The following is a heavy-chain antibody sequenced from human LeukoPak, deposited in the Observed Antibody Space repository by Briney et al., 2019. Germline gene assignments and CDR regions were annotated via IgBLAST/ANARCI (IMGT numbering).Heavy chain of an antibody. Sequence: PSETLSLTCTVSGGSISSVGYYWNWIRQHPGKGLEWVGYIYYRGSTYYNPSLKSRVTISVDTSKNQFSLKLSSVTAADTAVYYCVRVRLLWFGELFPKMYFFDYWGQGTLVTVSS. D-gene: IGHD3-10*01. CDR1: GGSISSVGYY. CDR2: IYYRGST. J-gene: IGHJ4*02. CDR3: VRVRLLWFGELFPKMYFFDY. V-gene: IGHV4-31*03.